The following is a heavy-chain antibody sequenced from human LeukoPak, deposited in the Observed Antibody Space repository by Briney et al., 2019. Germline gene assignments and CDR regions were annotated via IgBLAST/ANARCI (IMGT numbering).Heavy chain of an antibody. V-gene: IGHV3-53*01. Sequence: GGSLRLSCAASGFTVSNNYMAWVRQAPGKGLEWVSLIYSGGSTYYADSVKCRFTISRDNSKNTLYLQMNSLRAEDTAIYYCARKPDYWGQGTLVTVSS. J-gene: IGHJ4*02. CDR1: GFTVSNNY. CDR3: ARKPDY. CDR2: IYSGGST.